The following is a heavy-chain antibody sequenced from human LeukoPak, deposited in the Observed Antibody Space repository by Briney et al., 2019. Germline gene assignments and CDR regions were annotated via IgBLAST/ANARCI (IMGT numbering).Heavy chain of an antibody. Sequence: AGGSLRLSCAASGFTFSSYGMHWVRQAPGKGLEWVSYISSSGSTIYYADSVKGRFTISRDNSKNTLYLQMNSLRADDTAVYYCARDPPYYYGSGSLFDPWGQGTLVTVSS. CDR3: ARDPPYYYGSGSLFDP. D-gene: IGHD3-10*01. V-gene: IGHV3-48*01. CDR1: GFTFSSYG. J-gene: IGHJ5*02. CDR2: ISSSGSTI.